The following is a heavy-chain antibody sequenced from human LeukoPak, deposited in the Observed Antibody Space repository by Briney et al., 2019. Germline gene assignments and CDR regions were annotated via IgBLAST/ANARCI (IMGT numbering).Heavy chain of an antibody. CDR2: INPSGGST. Sequence: ASVKVSCKASGYTCTSYYMHWVRQAPGQGLEWMGIINPSGGSTSYAQKFQGRVTMTRDMSTSTVYMELSSLRSEDTAVYYCARGIGDRFRLQHVIDYWGQGTLVTVSS. J-gene: IGHJ4*02. CDR1: GYTCTSYY. D-gene: IGHD2-21*02. V-gene: IGHV1-46*01. CDR3: ARGIGDRFRLQHVIDY.